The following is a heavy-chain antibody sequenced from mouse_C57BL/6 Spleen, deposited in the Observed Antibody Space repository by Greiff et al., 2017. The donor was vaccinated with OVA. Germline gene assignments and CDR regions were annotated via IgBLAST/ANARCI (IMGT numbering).Heavy chain of an antibody. CDR1: GYAFSSSW. CDR3: ARFDPFAY. J-gene: IGHJ3*01. Sequence: VQLQQSGPELVKPGASVKISCKASGYAFSSSWMNWVKQRPGKGLEWIGRIYPGDGDTNYNGKFKGKATLTADKSSRTAYMQLSSLTSEDSAVYFCARFDPFAYWGQGTLVTVSA. CDR2: IYPGDGDT. V-gene: IGHV1-82*01.